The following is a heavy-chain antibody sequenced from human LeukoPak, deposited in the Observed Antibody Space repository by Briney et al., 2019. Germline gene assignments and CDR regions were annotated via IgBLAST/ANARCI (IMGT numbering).Heavy chain of an antibody. Sequence: SVKVSCKASGGTFSSYAISWVRQAPGQGLEWMGRIIPIFGTANYAQKFQGRVTITTDESTSTAYMELSSLRSEDTAVYYCAKEDSGFQYYFDYWGQGTLVTVSS. J-gene: IGHJ4*02. CDR3: AKEDSGFQYYFDY. CDR2: IIPIFGTA. V-gene: IGHV1-69*05. D-gene: IGHD1-26*01. CDR1: GGTFSSYA.